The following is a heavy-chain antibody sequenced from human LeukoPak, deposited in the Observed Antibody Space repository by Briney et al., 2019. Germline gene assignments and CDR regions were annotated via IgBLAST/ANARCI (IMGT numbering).Heavy chain of an antibody. J-gene: IGHJ4*02. V-gene: IGHV3-21*04. Sequence: GGSLRLSCAASGFTFSSYSMNWVRQAPGKGLEWVSSISSSSSYIYYADSVKGRFTISRDNAKNSLYLQMNSLRAEDTAVYYCAKGSVAGDYPDYWGQGTLVTVSS. CDR1: GFTFSSYS. D-gene: IGHD4-17*01. CDR3: AKGSVAGDYPDY. CDR2: ISSSSSYI.